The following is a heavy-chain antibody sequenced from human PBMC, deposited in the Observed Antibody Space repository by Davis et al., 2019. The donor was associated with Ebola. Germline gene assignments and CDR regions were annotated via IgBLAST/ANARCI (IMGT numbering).Heavy chain of an antibody. CDR1: GFTFSSYE. Sequence: GESLKISCAASGFTFSSYEMNCVRQAPGTGLEWVSYISSSGSTIYYADSVKGRFTISRDNAKNSLYLQMNSLRAEDTAVYYCARRQGYYGMDVWGQGTTVTVSS. V-gene: IGHV3-48*03. CDR2: ISSSGSTI. J-gene: IGHJ6*02. CDR3: ARRQGYYGMDV.